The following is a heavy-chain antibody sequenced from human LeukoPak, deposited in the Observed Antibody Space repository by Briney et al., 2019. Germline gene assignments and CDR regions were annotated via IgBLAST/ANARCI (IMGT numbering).Heavy chain of an antibody. V-gene: IGHV1-8*01. CDR2: MNSNTGNT. CDR3: ARRVGYYYYMDV. CDR1: GYTLGSYE. Sequence: ASVKVSCKASGYTLGSYEINWVRQATGQGPEWMGWMNSNTGNTGYAQKFQGRVTMTRNTSITTAYMELSSLRSEDTAVYYCARRVGYYYYMDVWGKGTTVTVSS. J-gene: IGHJ6*03.